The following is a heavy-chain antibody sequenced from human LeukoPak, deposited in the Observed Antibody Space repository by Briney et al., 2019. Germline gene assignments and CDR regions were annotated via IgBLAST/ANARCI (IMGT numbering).Heavy chain of an antibody. V-gene: IGHV4-4*07. CDR3: AREVVVVPAAHFDY. D-gene: IGHD2-2*01. Sequence: TSETLSLTCAVYGGSFSGYYWSWIRQPAGKGLEWIGRIYTSGSTNYNPSLKSRVTMSVDTSKNQFSLKLSSVTAADTAVYYCAREVVVVPAAHFDYWGQGTLVTVSS. CDR2: IYTSGST. J-gene: IGHJ4*02. CDR1: GGSFSGYY.